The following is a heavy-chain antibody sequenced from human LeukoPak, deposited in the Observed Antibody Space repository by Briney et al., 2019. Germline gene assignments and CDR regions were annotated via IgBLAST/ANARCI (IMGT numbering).Heavy chain of an antibody. CDR1: GGSINNYY. J-gene: IGHJ4*02. V-gene: IGHV4-4*07. CDR2: IHTSGTT. CDR3: ARGSIVGALSFDN. D-gene: IGHD1-26*01. Sequence: SETLSLTCTVSGGSINNYYWNWIRQPAGKGLEWIGRIHTSGTTNYNPSLKSRVTISVDKSKNQFSLKVNSVTAADTAVYYCARGSIVGALSFDNWGQGTLVAVSS.